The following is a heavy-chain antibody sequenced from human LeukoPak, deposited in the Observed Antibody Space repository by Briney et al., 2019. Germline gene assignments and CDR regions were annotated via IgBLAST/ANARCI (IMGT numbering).Heavy chain of an antibody. D-gene: IGHD1-26*01. CDR1: GFTFSSYA. Sequence: GGSLRLSCAASGFTFSSYAMSWVRQAPGKGLEWVSAISGSGGSTYYADSVKGRFTISRDNSKNTLYLQMNSLRAEDTAVYYCANRGLYSGSYFSHWGQGTLVTVSS. J-gene: IGHJ4*02. CDR3: ANRGLYSGSYFSH. CDR2: ISGSGGST. V-gene: IGHV3-23*01.